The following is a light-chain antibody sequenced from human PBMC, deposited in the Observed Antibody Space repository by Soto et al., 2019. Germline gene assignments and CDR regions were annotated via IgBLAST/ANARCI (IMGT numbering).Light chain of an antibody. CDR1: QSISTN. CDR2: GAS. J-gene: IGKJ5*01. CDR3: QQYDNWPSLT. V-gene: IGKV3-15*01. Sequence: EIVMTQSPATLSVSPGERATLSCRASQSISTNLAWYQQKPGQAPRLLIYGASTRATGFPARFSGSGSGTEFTLTISSLQSGDFAVYYCQQYDNWPSLTFGQGTRLEIK.